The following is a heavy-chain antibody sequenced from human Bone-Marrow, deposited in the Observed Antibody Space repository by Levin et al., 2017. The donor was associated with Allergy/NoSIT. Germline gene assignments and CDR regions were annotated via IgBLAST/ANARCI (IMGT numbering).Heavy chain of an antibody. CDR1: GIDVTYNY. D-gene: IGHD2-15*01. CDR2: IYADGNT. Sequence: PGGSLRLSCAVSGIDVTYNYMSWVRQAPGKGLEWVSVIYADGNTYYADSVKGRFTISRDDSKNTLDLQMNSLRAEDTAVYYCAREESSSATFDYWGQGTLVTVSS. CDR3: AREESSSATFDY. V-gene: IGHV3-53*01. J-gene: IGHJ4*02.